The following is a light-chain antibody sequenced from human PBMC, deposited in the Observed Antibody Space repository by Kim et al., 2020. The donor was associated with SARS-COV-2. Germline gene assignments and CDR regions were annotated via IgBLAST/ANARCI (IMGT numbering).Light chain of an antibody. V-gene: IGKV3D-15*01. J-gene: IGKJ5*01. CDR1: QSVTDN. CDR3: QQYKNWPLT. Sequence: EVVMTQSPATLSVSPGERATLSCRASQSVTDNLAWYQQKPGRGPRLLVYGASTRATDIPDRFSGSGSGTEFSLTISSLQPEDFAVYYCQQYKNWPLTFGQGTRLEIK. CDR2: GAS.